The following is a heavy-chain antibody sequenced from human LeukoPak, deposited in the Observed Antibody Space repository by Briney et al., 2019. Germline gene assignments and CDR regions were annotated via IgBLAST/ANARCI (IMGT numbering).Heavy chain of an antibody. Sequence: SETLSLTCTFSGGSINNFYWSWIRQPAGKGLEWIGRIHASENTNYNPPLKSRVTMSVDTSKNQFSLKLSSVTAADTAVYYCARGSNYYGSGSAYYYYMDVWGKGTTVTVSS. V-gene: IGHV4-4*07. CDR2: IHASENT. CDR3: ARGSNYYGSGSAYYYYMDV. CDR1: GGSINNFY. D-gene: IGHD3-10*01. J-gene: IGHJ6*03.